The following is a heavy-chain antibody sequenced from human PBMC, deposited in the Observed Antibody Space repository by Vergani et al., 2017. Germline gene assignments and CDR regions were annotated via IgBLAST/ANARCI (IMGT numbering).Heavy chain of an antibody. Sequence: QVQLQESGPGLVKPSQTLSLTCTVSGGSISSGDYYWSWIRQPPGKGLEWIGYIYYSGSTYYNPSLKSRVTISVETSKNQLSLKLSSVTAADTAVYYCARESFDVGVVTPTHWFDPWGQGTLVTVSS. J-gene: IGHJ5*02. CDR2: IYYSGST. V-gene: IGHV4-30-4*08. CDR1: GGSISSGDYY. CDR3: ARESFDVGVVTPTHWFDP. D-gene: IGHD3-3*01.